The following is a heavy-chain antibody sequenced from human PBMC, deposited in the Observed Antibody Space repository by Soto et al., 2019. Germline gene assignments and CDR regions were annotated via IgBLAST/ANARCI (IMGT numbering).Heavy chain of an antibody. J-gene: IGHJ4*02. D-gene: IGHD3-10*01. CDR3: ARYGSGSYFPLYYFDY. CDR1: GGSISSGGYY. Sequence: ASETLSLTCTVSGGSISSGGYYWSWIRQHPGKGLEWIGYIYYSGSTYYNPSLKSRVTISVDTSKNQFSLKLSSVTAADTAVYYCARYGSGSYFPLYYFDYWGQGTLVTVSS. CDR2: IYYSGST. V-gene: IGHV4-31*03.